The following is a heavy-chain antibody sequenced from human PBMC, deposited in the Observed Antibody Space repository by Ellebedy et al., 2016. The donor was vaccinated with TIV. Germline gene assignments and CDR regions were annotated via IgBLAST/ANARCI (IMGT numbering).Heavy chain of an antibody. CDR1: GYTFTSYF. CDR3: ARARSSGWLHTPDY. D-gene: IGHD6-19*01. J-gene: IGHJ4*02. Sequence: AASVKVSCKASGYTFTSYFMHWARQAPGQGLEWMGIINPSVCSKTYAQKLQCRVTMTRDTSTSTVYMELSSLRPEDTAVYYCARARSSGWLHTPDYWGQGTLVTVSS. CDR2: INPSVCSK. V-gene: IGHV1-46*04.